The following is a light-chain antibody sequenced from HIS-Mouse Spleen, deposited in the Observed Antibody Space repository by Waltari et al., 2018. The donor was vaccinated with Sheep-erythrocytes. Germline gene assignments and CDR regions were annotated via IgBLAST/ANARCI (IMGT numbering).Light chain of an antibody. CDR1: QSISSY. J-gene: IGKJ1*01. CDR3: QQSYSTPRT. CDR2: AAS. V-gene: IGKV1-39*01. Sequence: DIQMTQSPSSLSASVGDRVTITCRASQSISSYLNWYQQKPGKAPKLLIYAASSLQSGVPSRFSGSGSGTEFSLTISSLQPEDCATYYCQQSYSTPRTFGHATKVEIK.